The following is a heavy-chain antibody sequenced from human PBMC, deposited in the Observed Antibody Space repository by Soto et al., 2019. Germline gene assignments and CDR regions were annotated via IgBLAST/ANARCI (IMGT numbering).Heavy chain of an antibody. V-gene: IGHV3-11*04. CDR3: ARDEGYCSSTSCAIDY. Sequence: PGGSLRLSCAASGFTFSDYYMSWIRQAPGKGLEWVSYISGSGSTIYYADSVKGRFTISRDNAKNSLYLQMNSLRAEDTAVYYCARDEGYCSSTSCAIDYWGQGTLVTVSS. D-gene: IGHD2-2*01. J-gene: IGHJ4*02. CDR1: GFTFSDYY. CDR2: ISGSGSTI.